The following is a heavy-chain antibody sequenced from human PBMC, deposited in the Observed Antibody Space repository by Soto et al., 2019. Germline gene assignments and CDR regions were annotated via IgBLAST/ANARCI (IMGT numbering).Heavy chain of an antibody. D-gene: IGHD2-15*01. CDR3: ARPYCSGGSCYRDNYAFDI. CDR1: GFTFSSYG. V-gene: IGHV3-33*01. J-gene: IGHJ3*02. Sequence: QVQLVESGGGVVQPGRSLRLSCAASGFTFSSYGMHWVRQAPGKGLEWVAVIWYDGSNKYYADSVKGRFTISRDNSKNTLYQQMNSLRAEDTAVYYCARPYCSGGSCYRDNYAFDILGQGTLVTVSS. CDR2: IWYDGSNK.